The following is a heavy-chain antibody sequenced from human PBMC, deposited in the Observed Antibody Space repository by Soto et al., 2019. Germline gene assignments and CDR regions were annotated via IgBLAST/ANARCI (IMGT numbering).Heavy chain of an antibody. CDR2: IYHSGST. Sequence: QLQLQESGSGLVKPSQTLSLTCAVSGGSISSGGYSWSWIRQPPGKGLEGIGYIYHSGSTYYNPSLKSRVTISVDRSKNQFSLKLSSVTAADTAVYYCARGYCSGGSCYYFDYWGQGTLVTVSS. CDR1: GGSISSGGYS. J-gene: IGHJ4*02. CDR3: ARGYCSGGSCYYFDY. V-gene: IGHV4-30-2*01. D-gene: IGHD2-15*01.